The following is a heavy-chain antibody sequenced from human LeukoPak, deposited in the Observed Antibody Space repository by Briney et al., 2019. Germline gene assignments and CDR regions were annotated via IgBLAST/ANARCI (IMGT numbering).Heavy chain of an antibody. J-gene: IGHJ3*02. Sequence: ASVKVSCKASGYTFTSYYMHWVRQAPGQGLEWMGIINSSGGSTSYAQKFQGRVTMTRDTSTSTVYMELSSLRSEDTAVYYCARDRLEAMVSQMNAFDIWGQGTMVTVSS. D-gene: IGHD5-18*01. V-gene: IGHV1-46*01. CDR1: GYTFTSYY. CDR3: ARDRLEAMVSQMNAFDI. CDR2: INSSGGST.